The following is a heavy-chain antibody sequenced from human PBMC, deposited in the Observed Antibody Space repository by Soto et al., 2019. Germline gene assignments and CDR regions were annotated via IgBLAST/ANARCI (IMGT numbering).Heavy chain of an antibody. J-gene: IGHJ4*02. Sequence: SETLSLTCTVSGGSISSSSYYWGWIRHPPGKGLEWIGYIYYMGRTNYNPSLRSRVTMSIDTSRNQFSLKLRSVTAADTAVYYCARDPVGVTHFDYWGQGALVTVSS. CDR2: IYYMGRT. CDR1: GGSISSSSYY. CDR3: ARDPVGVTHFDY. V-gene: IGHV4-61*01. D-gene: IGHD1-26*01.